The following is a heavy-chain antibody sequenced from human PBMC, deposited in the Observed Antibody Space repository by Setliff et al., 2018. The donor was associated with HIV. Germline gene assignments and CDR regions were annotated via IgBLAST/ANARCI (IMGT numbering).Heavy chain of an antibody. CDR3: ARVNSGGYNYKSFFDY. J-gene: IGHJ4*02. CDR1: GFTFSSYA. CDR2: ISGSGGST. V-gene: IGHV3-23*01. D-gene: IGHD5-12*01. Sequence: PGGSRRLSCAASGFTFSSYAMSWVRQAPGKGLGWVSAISGSGGSTYYADSAKGRFIISRDNSQNTLYLQMNSLRAEDTAVYYCARVNSGGYNYKSFFDYWGQGTLVTVSS.